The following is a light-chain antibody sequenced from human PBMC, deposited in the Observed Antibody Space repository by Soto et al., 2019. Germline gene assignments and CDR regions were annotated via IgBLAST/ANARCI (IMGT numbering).Light chain of an antibody. V-gene: IGKV1-5*03. CDR3: QRYNSYSWT. J-gene: IGKJ1*01. CDR2: KAS. CDR1: QSISSW. Sequence: DIQMTQSPSTLSASVGDGVTITCRASQSISSWLAWYQQKPGKAPKLLIYKASSLESGVPSRFSGSGSGTEFTLTISSLQPDDFATYYCQRYNSYSWTFGQGTKVEIK.